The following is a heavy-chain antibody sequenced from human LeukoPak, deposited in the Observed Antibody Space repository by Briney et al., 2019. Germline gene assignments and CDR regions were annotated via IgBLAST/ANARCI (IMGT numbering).Heavy chain of an antibody. J-gene: IGHJ4*02. V-gene: IGHV3-74*01. CDR1: GFTFKNYW. CDR3: ARDKLPGYSSSWDAHIFDY. D-gene: IGHD6-13*01. CDR2: IDSDGSST. Sequence: GGSLRLSCAASGFTFKNYWMHWVRQAPGKGLGWVSRIDSDGSSTNYADSVKGRFTISRDNAKNTLYLQMNSLRVEDTAVYYCARDKLPGYSSSWDAHIFDYWGQGTLVTVSS.